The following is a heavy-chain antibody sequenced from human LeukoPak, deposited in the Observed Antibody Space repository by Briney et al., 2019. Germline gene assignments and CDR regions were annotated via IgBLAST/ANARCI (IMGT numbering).Heavy chain of an antibody. V-gene: IGHV3-33*01. CDR3: ARDRGGYSGYDFLFDY. J-gene: IGHJ4*02. Sequence: GGSLRLSCAASGFTFSSYGMHWVRQAPGKGLEWVAVIWYDGSNKYYADSVKGRFTISRDNSKNTLYLQMNSLRAEDTAVYYCARDRGGYSGYDFLFDYWGQGTLVTASS. CDR1: GFTFSSYG. D-gene: IGHD5-12*01. CDR2: IWYDGSNK.